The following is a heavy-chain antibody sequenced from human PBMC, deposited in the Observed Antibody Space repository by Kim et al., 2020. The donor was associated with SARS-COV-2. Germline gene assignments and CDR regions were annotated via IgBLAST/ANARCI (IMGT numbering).Heavy chain of an antibody. V-gene: IGHV1-69*13. J-gene: IGHJ4*02. CDR3: ARVSPERRLWFGDWSDY. D-gene: IGHD3-10*01. CDR1: GGTFSSYA. Sequence: SVKVSCKASGGTFSSYAISWVRQAPGQGLEWMGGIIPIFGTANYAQKFQGRVTITADESTSTAYMELSSLRSEDTAVYYCARVSPERRLWFGDWSDYWGQGTLVTVSS. CDR2: IIPIFGTA.